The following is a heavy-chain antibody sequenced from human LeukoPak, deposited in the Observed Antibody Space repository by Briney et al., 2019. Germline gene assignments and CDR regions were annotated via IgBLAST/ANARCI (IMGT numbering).Heavy chain of an antibody. Sequence: GGSLRLSCVASGLPIADFAMHWVRQAPGQGLERVSLISGDGVSTFYADSVKGRFSISRDNSKNSLSLEMNSLRTEDTAMYYCARESGKFDYWGQGTLVAVSS. CDR1: GLPIADFA. J-gene: IGHJ4*02. CDR2: ISGDGVST. V-gene: IGHV3-43*02. CDR3: ARESGKFDY.